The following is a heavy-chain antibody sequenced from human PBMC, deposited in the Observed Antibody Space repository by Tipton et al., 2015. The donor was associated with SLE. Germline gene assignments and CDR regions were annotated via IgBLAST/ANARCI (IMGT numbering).Heavy chain of an antibody. CDR2: INHSGST. CDR1: GGSISSSGYY. J-gene: IGHJ6*03. Sequence: TLSLTCTVSGGSISSSGYYWGWIRQPPGKGLEWIGIINHSGSTYYNVSLKSRVTISIDTSKNQFSLRPSSVTAADTAVYYCARDVHHYYYYYMDVWGKGTTVSVSS. CDR3: ARDVHHYYYYYMDV. V-gene: IGHV4-39*07.